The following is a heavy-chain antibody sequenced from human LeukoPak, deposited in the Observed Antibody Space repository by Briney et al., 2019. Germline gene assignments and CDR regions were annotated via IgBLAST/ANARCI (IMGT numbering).Heavy chain of an antibody. Sequence: GGSLRLSCAASGFTFDDYAMPWVRQAPGMGLEWVSGISWNSGSIGYADFVKGRFTISRDDAKNFLYLQMSSLRAEDTALYYCAKGYYYDSGGYYNYFDYWGQGTLVTVSS. CDR2: ISWNSGSI. J-gene: IGHJ4*02. D-gene: IGHD3-22*01. CDR1: GFTFDDYA. V-gene: IGHV3-9*01. CDR3: AKGYYYDSGGYYNYFDY.